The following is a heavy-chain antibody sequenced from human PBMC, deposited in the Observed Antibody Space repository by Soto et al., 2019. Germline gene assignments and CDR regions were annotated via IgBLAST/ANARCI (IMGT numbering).Heavy chain of an antibody. CDR3: AAASYNWNDPAAYYYYYMDV. V-gene: IGHV1-58*02. CDR2: IVVGSGNT. CDR1: GFTFTSTA. D-gene: IGHD1-20*01. J-gene: IGHJ6*03. Sequence: SVKVSCKASGFTFTSTARRWVRQASGQRLEWIGWIVVGSGNTNYAQKFQERVTITRDMSTSTAYMELSSLRSEDTAVYYCAAASYNWNDPAAYYYYYMDVWGKGTTVTVSS.